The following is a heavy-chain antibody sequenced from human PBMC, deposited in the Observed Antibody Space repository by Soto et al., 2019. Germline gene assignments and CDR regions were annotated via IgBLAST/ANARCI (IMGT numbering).Heavy chain of an antibody. CDR3: VRFIIEPGVLMYPFDS. D-gene: IGHD3-10*01. CDR1: GGSISRYY. J-gene: IGHJ4*02. V-gene: IGHV4-59*04. CDR2: IYYDGNT. Sequence: PSETLSLTCTVSGGSISRYYWSWIRQPPGKGLECIANIYYDGNTYNNPSLKSRVTISLDTSRNQFSLRLSSLTAADTAVYYCVRFIIEPGVLMYPFDSSGQRALDIVSS.